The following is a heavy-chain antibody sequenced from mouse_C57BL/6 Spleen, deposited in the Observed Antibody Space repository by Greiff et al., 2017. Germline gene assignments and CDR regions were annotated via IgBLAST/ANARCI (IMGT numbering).Heavy chain of an antibody. V-gene: IGHV1-80*01. D-gene: IGHD2-10*02. CDR2: IYPGDGDT. J-gene: IGHJ2*01. Sequence: QVQLQQSGAELVKPGASVKISCKASGYAFSSYWMNWVKQRPGKGLEWIGQIYPGDGDTNYNGKFKGKATLTADKSSSTAYMQLSSLTSEASAVYFCARTGYGNSFDYWGQGTTLTVSS. CDR3: ARTGYGNSFDY. CDR1: GYAFSSYW.